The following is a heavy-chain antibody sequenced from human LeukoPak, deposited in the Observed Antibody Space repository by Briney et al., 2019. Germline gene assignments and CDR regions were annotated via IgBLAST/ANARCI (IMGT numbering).Heavy chain of an antibody. CDR1: GFTFSGYG. V-gene: IGHV3-30*03. CDR2: ISYDGSNK. J-gene: IGHJ4*02. D-gene: IGHD6-13*01. CDR3: ARERGYSSSWYTF. Sequence: GGSLRLSCAASGFTFSGYGMHWVRQAPGKGLEWVAVISYDGSNKYYADSVKGRFTISRDNSKNTLYLQMNNLRAEDTAVYYCARERGYSSSWYTFWGQGTLVTVSS.